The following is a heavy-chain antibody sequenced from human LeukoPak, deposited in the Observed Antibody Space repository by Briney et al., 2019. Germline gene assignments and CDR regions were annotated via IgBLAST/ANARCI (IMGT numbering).Heavy chain of an antibody. D-gene: IGHD6-19*01. Sequence: SETLSLTCTVSGGSISSYYWSWIRQPPGKGLEWIGYIYYSGSTNYNPSLKSRVTISVDTSKNQFSLKLSSVTAADTAVYYCASLIAVAGTPFDYWGQGTLVTVSS. CDR3: ASLIAVAGTPFDY. CDR2: IYYSGST. CDR1: GGSISSYY. V-gene: IGHV4-59*01. J-gene: IGHJ4*02.